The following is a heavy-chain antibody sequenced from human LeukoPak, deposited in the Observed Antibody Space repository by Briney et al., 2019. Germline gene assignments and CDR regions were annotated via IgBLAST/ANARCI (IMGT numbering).Heavy chain of an antibody. D-gene: IGHD6-13*01. CDR2: ISDDGSDK. J-gene: IGHJ4*02. CDR3: ARDPHPIAAADTFDY. CDR1: GVTFNIYA. Sequence: PGGSLRLSCAASGVTFNIYAMHWVRQAPGKGLEWVAVISDDGSDKDYADSVKGRFTISRDNSKNTLYLQMNSLRAEDTAVYYCARDPHPIAAADTFDYWGQGTLVTVSS. V-gene: IGHV3-30*03.